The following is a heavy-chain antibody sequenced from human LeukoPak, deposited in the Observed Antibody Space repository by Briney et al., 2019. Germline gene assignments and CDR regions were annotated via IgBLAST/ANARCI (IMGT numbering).Heavy chain of an antibody. CDR2: ISGSGGST. CDR3: AKASGSYSDYFDY. V-gene: IGHV3-23*01. CDR1: GFTFSSYA. D-gene: IGHD1-26*01. Sequence: GGSLRLSCAASGFTFSSYAMSWVRQAPGKGLEWVSAISGSGGSTYYADSVKGRFTISRDNSKNTLYPQMNSLRAEDTAVYYCAKASGSYSDYFDYWGQGTLVTVSS. J-gene: IGHJ4*02.